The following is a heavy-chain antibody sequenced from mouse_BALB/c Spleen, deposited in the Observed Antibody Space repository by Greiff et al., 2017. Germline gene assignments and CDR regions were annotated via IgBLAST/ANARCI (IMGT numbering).Heavy chain of an antibody. CDR2: IYPGSGST. CDR3: TRGRLPAWFAY. Sequence: LQQPGSELVRPGASVKLSCKASGYTFTSYWMHWVKQRPGQGLEWIGNIYPGSGSTNYDEKFKSKATLTVDTSSSTAYMQLSSLTSEDSAVYYCTRGRLPAWFAYWGQGTLVTVSA. V-gene: IGHV1S22*01. J-gene: IGHJ3*01. D-gene: IGHD2-4*01. CDR1: GYTFTSYW.